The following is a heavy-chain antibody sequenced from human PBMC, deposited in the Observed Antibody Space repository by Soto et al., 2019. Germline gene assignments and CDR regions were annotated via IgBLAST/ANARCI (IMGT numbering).Heavy chain of an antibody. D-gene: IGHD6-13*01. J-gene: IGHJ3*02. Sequence: PGGSLRLSCAASGFAFSSYSMNWVRQAPGKGLEWVSYISSSSSTIYYADSVKGRFTISRDNAKNSLYLQMNSLRAEDTAVYYCARDSSTRTYSSRPLSFDIWGQGTMVTVSS. CDR3: ARDSSTRTYSSRPLSFDI. CDR1: GFAFSSYS. CDR2: ISSSSSTI. V-gene: IGHV3-48*01.